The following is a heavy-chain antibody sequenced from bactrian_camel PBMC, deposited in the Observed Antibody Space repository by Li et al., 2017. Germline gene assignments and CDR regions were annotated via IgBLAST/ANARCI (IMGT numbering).Heavy chain of an antibody. V-gene: IGHV3S1*01. Sequence: HVQLVESGGGSVQAGGSLRLSCAATGYEVSKYCMAWFRQAPGKEREGVARITAQGNTVPAVAVKGRFTISRDDAKNTLYLQLNSLKTEDTAAYYCITFFSRAGGTYLADADFGYWGQGTQVTVS. CDR2: ITAQGNT. D-gene: IGHD7*01. CDR1: GYEVSKYC. CDR3: ITFFSRAGGTYLADADFGY. J-gene: IGHJ6*01.